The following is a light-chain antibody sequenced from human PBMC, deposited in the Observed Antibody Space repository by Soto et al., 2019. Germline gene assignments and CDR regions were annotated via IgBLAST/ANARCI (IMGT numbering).Light chain of an antibody. V-gene: IGKV3-15*01. Sequence: EIVMTQSPVTLSVSPGERATLSCRASQSVSSNLAWYQQKPGQAPRLLIYGASTRATGAPARFRGSGSGTDFTLPISSMQCEDFGVYYCQRYNYWPPWTFRQGPKVEIK. CDR1: QSVSSN. CDR2: GAS. CDR3: QRYNYWPPWT. J-gene: IGKJ1*01.